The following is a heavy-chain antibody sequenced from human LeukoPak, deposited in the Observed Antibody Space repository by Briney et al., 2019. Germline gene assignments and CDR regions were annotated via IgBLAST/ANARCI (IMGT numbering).Heavy chain of an antibody. CDR3: ARGIHYSSSYRGDAFDI. Sequence: SETLSLTCTVSGGSISSYNWSWIRQPPGKGLEWIGYIYYSGSTNYNPSLKSRVTISVDTSKNQFSLKLSSVTAADTAVYYCARGIHYSSSYRGDAFDIWGQGTMVTVSS. J-gene: IGHJ3*02. V-gene: IGHV4-59*01. D-gene: IGHD6-6*01. CDR1: GGSISSYN. CDR2: IYYSGST.